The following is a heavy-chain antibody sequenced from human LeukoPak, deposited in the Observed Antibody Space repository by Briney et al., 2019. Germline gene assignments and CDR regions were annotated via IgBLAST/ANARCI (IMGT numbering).Heavy chain of an antibody. Sequence: SVKVSCKASGGTFSSYAISWVRQAPGQGLEWMGRIIPILGIANYAQKFQGRVTITADKSTSTAYMELSSLRSEDTAVYYCARGHSSGWSGLNYWGQGTLVTVSS. D-gene: IGHD6-19*01. CDR3: ARGHSSGWSGLNY. CDR2: IIPILGIA. J-gene: IGHJ4*02. V-gene: IGHV1-69*04. CDR1: GGTFSSYA.